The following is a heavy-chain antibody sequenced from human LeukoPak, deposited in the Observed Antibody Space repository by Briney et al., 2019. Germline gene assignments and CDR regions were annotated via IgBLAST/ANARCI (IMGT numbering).Heavy chain of an antibody. V-gene: IGHV1-18*01. D-gene: IGHD5-24*01. CDR2: ISAYNGNT. J-gene: IGHJ4*02. CDR3: ARALVDGYKELGY. Sequence: GASVKVSCKASGYTFTTYGITWVRQAPGQGLEWMGWISAYNGNTNYAQKLQGRVTMTTDTSTSTAFMELRSLRSDDTAVYYCARALVDGYKELGYWGQGTLVTVSS. CDR1: GYTFTTYG.